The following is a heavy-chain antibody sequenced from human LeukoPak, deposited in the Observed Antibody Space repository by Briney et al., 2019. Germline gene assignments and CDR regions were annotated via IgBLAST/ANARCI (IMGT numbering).Heavy chain of an antibody. CDR1: GYSFTTYW. V-gene: IGHV5-51*01. CDR3: ARHARACTSSSFDY. J-gene: IGHJ4*02. CDR2: IYPGDSDT. D-gene: IGHD2-2*01. Sequence: GESLKISCKGSGYSFTTYWIGWVRQMPGKGLEWMGIIYPGDSDTRYSPSFQGQVTISADKSVSTAYLQWSSLKASDTAMYYCARHARACTSSSFDYWGQGALVTVSS.